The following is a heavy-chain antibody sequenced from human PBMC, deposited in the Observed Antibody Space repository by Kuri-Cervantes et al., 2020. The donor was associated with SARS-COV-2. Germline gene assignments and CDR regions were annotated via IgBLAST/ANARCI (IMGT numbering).Heavy chain of an antibody. CDR2: ISHDGKNK. D-gene: IGHD1-20*01. CDR1: GFNFSRTD. J-gene: IGHJ4*02. CDR3: AGDPLSQITGDINYFDQ. Sequence: GGSLRLSCAASGFNFSRTDMHWVRQAPGKGLEWVAVISHDGKNKKCIASGKGRFTISRDNSKNTLYLQMNSLRVEDTAVYYCAGDPLSQITGDINYFDQWGQGTLVTVSS. V-gene: IGHV3-30*03.